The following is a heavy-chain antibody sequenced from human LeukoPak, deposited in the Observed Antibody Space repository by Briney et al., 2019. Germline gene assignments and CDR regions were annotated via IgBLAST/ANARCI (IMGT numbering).Heavy chain of an antibody. D-gene: IGHD3-10*01. CDR1: GGSISSSSYY. CDR3: ARGGYYGSGNDFRFDP. J-gene: IGHJ5*02. CDR2: IYYTGST. Sequence: SETLSLTCTVSGGSISSSSYYWGWIRQPPGKGLEWIGSIYYTGSTNYNPSLKSRVTISVDTSKNQFSLKLSSVTAADTAIYYCARGGYYGSGNDFRFDPWGQGTLVTVSS. V-gene: IGHV4-39*07.